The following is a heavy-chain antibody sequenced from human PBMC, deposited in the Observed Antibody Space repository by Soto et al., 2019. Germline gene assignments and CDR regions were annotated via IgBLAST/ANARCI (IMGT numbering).Heavy chain of an antibody. Sequence: EVQLVESGGGLVQPGGSLRLSCAASGFTFSSYWMSWVRQAPGKGLEWVANIKQDGSEKYYVDSVKGRFTISRDNAKNSLYLQMNSLRAEDTAVYYCARDRYCSSTSCYADAFDIWGQGTMVTVSS. CDR3: ARDRYCSSTSCYADAFDI. CDR2: IKQDGSEK. J-gene: IGHJ3*02. CDR1: GFTFSSYW. V-gene: IGHV3-7*01. D-gene: IGHD2-2*01.